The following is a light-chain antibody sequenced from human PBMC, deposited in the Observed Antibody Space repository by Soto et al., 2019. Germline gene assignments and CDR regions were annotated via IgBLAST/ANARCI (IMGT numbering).Light chain of an antibody. J-gene: IGKJ4*01. Sequence: DIVMTQSPDSLAVSLGERATINCKSSQSVLYSSNNKNYLAWYQHKPGQPPKLLIYWAYTRESGVHDRFSGSGSGTDFTLTIRSLQAEDVAVYYCQQYYSTLLTFGGGTKVDIK. CDR3: QQYYSTLLT. V-gene: IGKV4-1*01. CDR1: QSVLYSSNNKNY. CDR2: WAY.